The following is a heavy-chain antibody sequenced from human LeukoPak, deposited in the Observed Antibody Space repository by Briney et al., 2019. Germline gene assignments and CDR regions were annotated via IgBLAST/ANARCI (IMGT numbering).Heavy chain of an antibody. CDR2: ISDSGNT. CDR1: GFTLSSYA. V-gene: IGHV3-23*01. CDR3: ARAPVTSCRGAFCYPFDY. J-gene: IGHJ4*02. D-gene: IGHD2-15*01. Sequence: GGSLRLSCAASGFTLSSYAMSWVRQAPGKGLEWVSAISDSGNTYHADSVRGRFTISRDNSRNTLYLQMNRVRVEDAAVYYCARAPVTSCRGAFCYPFDYWGQGTLVTVSS.